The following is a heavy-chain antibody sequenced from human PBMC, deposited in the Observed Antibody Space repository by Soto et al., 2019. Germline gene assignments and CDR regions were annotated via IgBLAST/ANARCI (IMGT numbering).Heavy chain of an antibody. V-gene: IGHV4-59*08. CDR1: GGSISSYY. CDR3: AKTPSVGSAYYPTYFDY. J-gene: IGHJ4*02. CDR2: IYYTGST. D-gene: IGHD3-22*01. Sequence: PSETLSLTCSVSGGSISSYYWGWIRQPPGKGLEWVGYIYYTGSTNTNPSLKSRVTMSVDTSKNQLSLKLSSVTAADTAVYYCAKTPSVGSAYYPTYFDYWGQGTLVTVSS.